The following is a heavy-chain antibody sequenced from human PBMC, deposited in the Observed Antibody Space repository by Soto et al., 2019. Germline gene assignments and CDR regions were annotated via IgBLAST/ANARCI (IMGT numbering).Heavy chain of an antibody. CDR1: GYTFTSYG. CDR2: ISAYNGNT. D-gene: IGHD3-22*01. Sequence: QVQLVQSGAEVKKPGASVKVSCKASGYTFTSYGISWVRQAPGQGLEWMGWISAYNGNTNYAQKLQGRVTMTTDTATSRAYMGRRSLRSDDTAVYYCARDRAYYYDSSGLDAFDIWGQGTMVTVSS. V-gene: IGHV1-18*01. J-gene: IGHJ3*02. CDR3: ARDRAYYYDSSGLDAFDI.